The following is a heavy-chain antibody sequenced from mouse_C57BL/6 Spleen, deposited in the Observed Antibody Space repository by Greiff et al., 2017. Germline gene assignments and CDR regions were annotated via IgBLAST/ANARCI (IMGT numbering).Heavy chain of an antibody. V-gene: IGHV1-69*01. CDR2: IDPSDSYT. CDR1: GYTFTSYW. CDR3: ARYYSGAMDY. Sequence: VQLQQPGAELVMPGASVKLSCKASGYTFTSYWMHWVKQRPGQGLEWIGEIDPSDSYTNYNQKFKGKSTLTVDKSSSTAYMQLSSLTSEDSAVYYCARYYSGAMDYWGQGTSVTVSS. D-gene: IGHD2-1*01. J-gene: IGHJ4*01.